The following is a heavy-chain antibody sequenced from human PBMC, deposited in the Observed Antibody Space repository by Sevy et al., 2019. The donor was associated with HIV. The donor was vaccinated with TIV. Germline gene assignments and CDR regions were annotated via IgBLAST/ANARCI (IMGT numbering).Heavy chain of an antibody. V-gene: IGHV4-59*12. CDR3: SGYGIAAAGPATFDY. CDR1: VGSISSYY. Sequence: SETLSLTCTVSVGSISSYYWSWIRQPPGKGLEWIGYIYYSGSTNYNPSLKSRVTISVDTSKNQFSVKLSSVTAADTAVYYWSGYGIAAAGPATFDYWGQGTLVTFSS. CDR2: IYYSGST. J-gene: IGHJ4*02. D-gene: IGHD6-13*01.